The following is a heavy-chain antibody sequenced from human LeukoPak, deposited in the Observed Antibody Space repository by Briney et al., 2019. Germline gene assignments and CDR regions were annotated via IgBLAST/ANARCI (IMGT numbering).Heavy chain of an antibody. CDR1: GFTFSNYV. D-gene: IGHD3-16*01. CDR3: ARRLAALGAHHPEGWGWGIDS. J-gene: IGHJ4*02. Sequence: PGGSLRLSCAASGFTFSNYVMSWVRQAPGKGLEWVGNIKEDGTAKYYVDSVKGRFALSRDNAKNSLYLQMNNLRAEDTAVYYCARRLAALGAHHPEGWGWGIDSWGQGTLVTVSS. CDR2: IKEDGTAK. V-gene: IGHV3-7*03.